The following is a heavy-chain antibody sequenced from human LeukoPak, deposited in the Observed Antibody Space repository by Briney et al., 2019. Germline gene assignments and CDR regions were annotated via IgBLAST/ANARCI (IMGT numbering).Heavy chain of an antibody. CDR2: ISSSSTYI. CDR3: ARGGGYSGYDLDAFDI. D-gene: IGHD5-12*01. J-gene: IGHJ3*02. CDR1: GFTFSRDS. V-gene: IGHV3-21*01. Sequence: GGSLRRSCAASGFTFSRDSTNWVRQAPGKGREWVSSISSSSTYIYYADSVKGRFTISRNNAKNSLHLQMNSLRAEDTAVYYCARGGGYSGYDLDAFDIWGQGTMVTVSS.